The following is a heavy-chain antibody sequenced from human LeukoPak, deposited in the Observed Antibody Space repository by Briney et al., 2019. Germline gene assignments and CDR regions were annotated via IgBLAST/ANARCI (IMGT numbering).Heavy chain of an antibody. CDR2: IYYSGST. V-gene: IGHV4-61*01. J-gene: IGHJ3*02. Sequence: SETLSLTCTVSGGSISSSIYYWSWIRQPPGKGLEWIGYIYYSGSTNYNPSLKSRVTISVDTSKNQFSLKLSSVTAADTAVYYCARVGATYYDFWSGYQAFDIWGQGTMVTVSS. CDR1: GGSISSSIYY. CDR3: ARVGATYYDFWSGYQAFDI. D-gene: IGHD3-3*01.